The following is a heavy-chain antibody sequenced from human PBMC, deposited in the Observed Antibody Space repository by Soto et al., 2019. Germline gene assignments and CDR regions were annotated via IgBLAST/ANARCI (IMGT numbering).Heavy chain of an antibody. Sequence: XVSLRLSCAASGFTCSSYAMHWVRQAPGKGLEWVAVISYDGSNKYYADSVKGRFTISRDNSKNTLYLQMNSLRAEDTAVYYCASTVGYYDSSGTDAFDIWGQGTMVTVSS. CDR2: ISYDGSNK. J-gene: IGHJ3*02. CDR3: ASTVGYYDSSGTDAFDI. D-gene: IGHD3-22*01. V-gene: IGHV3-30-3*01. CDR1: GFTCSSYA.